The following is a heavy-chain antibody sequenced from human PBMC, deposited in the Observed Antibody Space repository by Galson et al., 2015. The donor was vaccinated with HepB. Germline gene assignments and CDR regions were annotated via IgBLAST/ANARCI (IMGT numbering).Heavy chain of an antibody. Sequence: SVKVSCKASGSTFSHNAIHWLRQAPGQRLEWMGWNAGNGLTKYSQNFQARVTFTRDTSASTAYMELNTLTSEDTAVYYCARALLEGEASVGPWCRGALVIVSS. CDR2: NAGNGLT. J-gene: IGHJ5*02. V-gene: IGHV1-3*01. CDR3: ARALLEGEASVGP. CDR1: GSTFSHNA. D-gene: IGHD1-1*01.